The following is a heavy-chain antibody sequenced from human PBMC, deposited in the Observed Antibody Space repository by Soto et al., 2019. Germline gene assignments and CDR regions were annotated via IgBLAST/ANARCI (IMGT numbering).Heavy chain of an antibody. J-gene: IGHJ4*02. CDR3: ASSSLVTPIVSTGGARDY. CDR2: INHSGST. V-gene: IGHV4-34*01. Sequence: SETLSLTCAVYGGSFSGYYWSWIRQPPGKGLEWIGEINHSGSTNYNPSLKSRVTISVDTSKNQFSLKLSSVTAADTAVYYCASSSLVTPIVSTGGARDYWGQGTLVT. CDR1: GGSFSGYY. D-gene: IGHD7-27*01.